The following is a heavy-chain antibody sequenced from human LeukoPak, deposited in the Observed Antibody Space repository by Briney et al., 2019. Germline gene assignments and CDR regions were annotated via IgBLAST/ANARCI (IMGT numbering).Heavy chain of an antibody. V-gene: IGHV3-30*18. CDR2: ISYDGVNK. CDR1: GFTFSSYG. Sequence: GRSLRLSCAASGFTFSSYGMHWVRQAPGRGLQWVAVISYDGVNKYYADSVRGRFTISRDNSKNTLYLQMNSLRAEDTAVYYCAKHGDAIFYYMDVWGKGTTVTVSS. J-gene: IGHJ6*03. CDR3: AKHGDAIFYYMDV. D-gene: IGHD3-3*01.